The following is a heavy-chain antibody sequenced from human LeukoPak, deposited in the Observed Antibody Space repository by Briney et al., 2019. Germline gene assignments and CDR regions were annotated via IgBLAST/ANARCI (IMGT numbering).Heavy chain of an antibody. V-gene: IGHV1-69*04. CDR1: GGTFSSYA. D-gene: IGHD3-3*01. J-gene: IGHJ3*02. CDR2: IIPILGIA. CDR3: ARGGTIFGVVIEGAFDI. Sequence: GASVKVSCKASGGTFSSYAISWVRQAPGQGLEWMGRIIPILGIANYAQKFQGRVTITADKSTSTAYMELSSLRSEDTAVYYCARGGTIFGVVIEGAFDIWGQGTMVTVSS.